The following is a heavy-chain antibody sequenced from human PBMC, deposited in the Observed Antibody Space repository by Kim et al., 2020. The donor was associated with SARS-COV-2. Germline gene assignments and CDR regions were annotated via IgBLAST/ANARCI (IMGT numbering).Heavy chain of an antibody. CDR2: IWYDGSNK. J-gene: IGHJ6*02. V-gene: IGHV3-33*01. CDR1: GFTFSSYG. CDR3: ARDPHGYRGYYYYYGMDV. D-gene: IGHD5-18*01. Sequence: GGSLRLSCAASGFTFSSYGMHWVRQAPGKGLEWVAVIWYDGSNKYYADSVKGRFTISRDNSKNTLYLQMNRLRAEDTAVYYCARDPHGYRGYYYYYGMDVWGQGTTVTVSS.